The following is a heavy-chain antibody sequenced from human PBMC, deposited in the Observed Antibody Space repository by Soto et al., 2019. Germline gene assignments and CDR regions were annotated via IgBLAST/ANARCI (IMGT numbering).Heavy chain of an antibody. D-gene: IGHD3-22*01. CDR1: GFTFSSYG. Sequence: QVQLVESGGGVVQPGRSLRLSCAASGFTFSSYGMHWVRQAPGKGLEWVAVIWYDGSNKYYADSVKGRFTISRDNSKKTLYLQMNSLRAEDTAVYYCARDDDSSGYSPWGQGTLVTVSS. CDR3: ARDDDSSGYSP. CDR2: IWYDGSNK. V-gene: IGHV3-33*01. J-gene: IGHJ4*02.